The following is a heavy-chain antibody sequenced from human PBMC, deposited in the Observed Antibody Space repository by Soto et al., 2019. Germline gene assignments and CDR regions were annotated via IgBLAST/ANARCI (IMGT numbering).Heavy chain of an antibody. Sequence: PGGSLRISYAASGFTFSAYYMSWIRPAPGKGLEWVSYISSSSSYTNYADSVKGRFTISRDNAKNSLYLQMNSLRAEDTAVYYCARGHTTGLYYYGMDVWGQGTTVTVSS. V-gene: IGHV3-11*06. D-gene: IGHD1-1*01. J-gene: IGHJ6*02. CDR2: ISSSSSYT. CDR1: GFTFSAYY. CDR3: ARGHTTGLYYYGMDV.